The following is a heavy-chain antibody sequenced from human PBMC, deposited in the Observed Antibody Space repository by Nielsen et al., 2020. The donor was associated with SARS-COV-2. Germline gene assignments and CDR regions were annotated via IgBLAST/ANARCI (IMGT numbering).Heavy chain of an antibody. Sequence: GESLKISCAASGFTFSSYAMHWVRRAPGKGLEWVAVISYDGSNKYYADSVKGRFTISRDNSKNTLYLQMNSLRAEDTAVYYCAREVAAAGDYGMDVWGQGTTVTVSS. CDR1: GFTFSSYA. V-gene: IGHV3-30*04. CDR3: AREVAAAGDYGMDV. CDR2: ISYDGSNK. J-gene: IGHJ6*02. D-gene: IGHD6-13*01.